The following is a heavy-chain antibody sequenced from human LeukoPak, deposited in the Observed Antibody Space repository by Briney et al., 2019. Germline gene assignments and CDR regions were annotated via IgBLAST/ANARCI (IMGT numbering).Heavy chain of an antibody. D-gene: IGHD6-6*01. Sequence: PSETLSLTCAVYGESFSGYYWSWIRQTPGKGLEWIGEINHSGSINNSPSLKSRVTISADTSKNQFSLKLRSVTAADTAVYYCARDSIAAQVDAFDIWGQGTMVTVSS. J-gene: IGHJ3*02. CDR1: GESFSGYY. CDR3: ARDSIAAQVDAFDI. V-gene: IGHV4-34*01. CDR2: INHSGSI.